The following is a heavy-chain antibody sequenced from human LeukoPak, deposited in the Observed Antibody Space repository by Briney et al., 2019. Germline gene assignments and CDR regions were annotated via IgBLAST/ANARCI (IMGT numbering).Heavy chain of an antibody. D-gene: IGHD3-22*01. Sequence: SETLSLTCAVYGGSFSGYYWSWIRQPPGKGLEWIGSVYHSGSSYYNPSLKSRVTISVDTSKNHFSLKLSSVTAADTAVYYCARGPYYYDSSGYYGYDGNFDYWGQGTLVTASS. CDR3: ARGPYYYDSSGYYGYDGNFDY. V-gene: IGHV4-34*01. J-gene: IGHJ4*02. CDR2: VYHSGSS. CDR1: GGSFSGYY.